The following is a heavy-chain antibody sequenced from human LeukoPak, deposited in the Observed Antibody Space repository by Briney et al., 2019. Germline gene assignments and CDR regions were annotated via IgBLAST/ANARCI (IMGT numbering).Heavy chain of an antibody. V-gene: IGHV3-74*01. CDR2: IKSDGSTT. Sequence: GGSLRLSCAASGFTFSSYWMNWVRQAPGKGLVWVSRIKSDGSTTNYADSVKGRFAISRDNAKNTLYLQMNSLRAEDTAVYYCARVGGLSTSSGYYYGMDVWCQGTTVTVSS. D-gene: IGHD6-6*01. J-gene: IGHJ6*02. CDR1: GFTFSSYW. CDR3: ARVGGLSTSSGYYYGMDV.